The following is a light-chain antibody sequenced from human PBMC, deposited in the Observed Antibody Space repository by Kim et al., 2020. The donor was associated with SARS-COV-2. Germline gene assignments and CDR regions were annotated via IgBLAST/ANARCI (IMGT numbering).Light chain of an antibody. J-gene: IGLJ2*01. CDR3: QVWDSSSDIRV. CDR2: YDS. Sequence: APGKAARITCGGNNIGSKSVHWYQQKPGQAPVLVIYYDSDRPSGIPERFSGSNSGNTATLTISRVEAGDEADYYCQVWDSSSDIRVFGGGTQLTVL. CDR1: NIGSKS. V-gene: IGLV3-21*04.